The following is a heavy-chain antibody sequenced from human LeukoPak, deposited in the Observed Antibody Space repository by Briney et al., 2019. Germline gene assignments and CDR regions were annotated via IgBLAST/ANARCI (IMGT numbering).Heavy chain of an antibody. CDR2: ISAYNGNT. Sequence: ASVKVSCKASGYTFTSYGISWVRQAPGQGLEWMGWISAYNGNTNYAQKLQGRVTMTTDTSTSTAYMELRSLRSDDPAVYYCARVSMEGAAAPLYDYWGQGTLVTVSS. V-gene: IGHV1-18*01. CDR3: ARVSMEGAAAPLYDY. J-gene: IGHJ4*02. D-gene: IGHD6-13*01. CDR1: GYTFTSYG.